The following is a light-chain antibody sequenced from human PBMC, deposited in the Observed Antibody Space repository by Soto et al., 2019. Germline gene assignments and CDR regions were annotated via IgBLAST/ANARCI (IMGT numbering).Light chain of an antibody. Sequence: EFVLTQSPGTLSLSPGERATLSCRASQSVTSSYLAWYQQEPGQAPRLLIYGASSRATDIPDRFSGSGSGTDFTLTISRLEPEDFAVYYCQQYGSSVWTFGQGTKVDI. CDR3: QQYGSSVWT. V-gene: IGKV3-20*01. CDR1: QSVTSSY. J-gene: IGKJ1*01. CDR2: GAS.